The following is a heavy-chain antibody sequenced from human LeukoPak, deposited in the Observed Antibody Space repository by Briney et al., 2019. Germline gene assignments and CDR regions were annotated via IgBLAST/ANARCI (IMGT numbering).Heavy chain of an antibody. CDR1: GSTVSSNY. Sequence: GGSLRLSCAASGSTVSSNYMSWARQAPGKGLEWVSSISSSSYIYYADSVKGRFTISRDNAKNSLYLQMNSLRAEDTAVYYCARPSSGSYLFTAFDYWGQGTLVTVSS. CDR3: ARPSSGSYLFTAFDY. D-gene: IGHD1-26*01. V-gene: IGHV3-69-1*01. J-gene: IGHJ4*02. CDR2: ISSSSYI.